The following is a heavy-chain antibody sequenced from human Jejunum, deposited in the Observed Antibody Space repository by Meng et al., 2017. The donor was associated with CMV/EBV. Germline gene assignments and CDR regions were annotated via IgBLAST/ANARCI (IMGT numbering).Heavy chain of an antibody. Sequence: LTPSGLRVGLIRQPPGKALGWLALVYWDDDKRYNPSLKTRLTITRDTSKNQVVLIMTNMDPVDTGTYYCVRSGGSTWYEENNWFDPWGQGTLVTVSS. CDR2: VYWDDDK. V-gene: IGHV2-5*02. CDR3: VRSGGSTWYEENNWFDP. CDR1: LTPSGLR. D-gene: IGHD6-13*01. J-gene: IGHJ5*02.